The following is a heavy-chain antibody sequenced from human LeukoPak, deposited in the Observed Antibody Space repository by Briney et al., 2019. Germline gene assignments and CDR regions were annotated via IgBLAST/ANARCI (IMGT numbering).Heavy chain of an antibody. CDR2: INSDGSST. J-gene: IGHJ4*02. CDR3: ARGASLLYYYDSSGYLIDY. D-gene: IGHD3-22*01. CDR1: GFTFSSYW. V-gene: IGHV3-74*01. Sequence: GGSLRLSCAASGFTFSSYWMHWVRQAPGKGLVWVSRINSDGSSTSYADSVKGRFTISRDNAKNTLYLQMNSLRAEDTAVYYCARGASLLYYYDSSGYLIDYWGQGTLVTVSS.